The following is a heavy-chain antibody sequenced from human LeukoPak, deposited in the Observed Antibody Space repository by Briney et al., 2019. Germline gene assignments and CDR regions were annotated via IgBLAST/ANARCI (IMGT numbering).Heavy chain of an antibody. CDR2: INQDKSNA. Sequence: GGSLRLSCAVSGFTFRNYLMHWVRQAPGKGLVWVSRINQDKSNAYADSVKGRFTISRDNAKDTLYLQMNSLRAEDTAVYFCGRGGDGIDMWGQGTTVIVSS. CDR1: GFTFRNYL. D-gene: IGHD3-10*01. CDR3: GRGGDGIDM. V-gene: IGHV3-74*01. J-gene: IGHJ3*02.